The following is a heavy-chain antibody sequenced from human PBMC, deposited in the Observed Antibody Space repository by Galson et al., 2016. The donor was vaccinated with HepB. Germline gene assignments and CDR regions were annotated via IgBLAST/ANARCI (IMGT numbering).Heavy chain of an antibody. CDR2: ISSSGSTI. J-gene: IGHJ3*02. Sequence: SLRLSCAASGFTFSSYSMNWVRQAPGKGLEWVSHISSSGSTIYYADSVKGRFTISRDNAKNSLYLQMNSLRHEDTAVYYCARDYGDLVRGDDAFDIWGQGTMVTVSS. V-gene: IGHV3-48*02. CDR3: ARDYGDLVRGDDAFDI. D-gene: IGHD4-17*01. CDR1: GFTFSSYS.